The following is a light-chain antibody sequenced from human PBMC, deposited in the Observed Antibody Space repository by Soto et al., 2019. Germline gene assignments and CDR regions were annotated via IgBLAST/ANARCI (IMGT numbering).Light chain of an antibody. CDR3: QQYGSSPIS. J-gene: IGKJ5*01. CDR2: GAS. Sequence: EIMMTQSPPTLSVSPVERATLSCMASQSVSSSLAWYQQKPGQAPRLLIYGASTRATGTPARFSGSGSGTEFTLTINSLQSEDFAVYYCQQYGSSPISFGQGTRLEIK. V-gene: IGKV3-15*01. CDR1: QSVSSS.